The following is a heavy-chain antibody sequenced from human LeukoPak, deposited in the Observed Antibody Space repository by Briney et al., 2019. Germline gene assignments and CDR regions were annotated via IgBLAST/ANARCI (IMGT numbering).Heavy chain of an antibody. CDR2: IYYRGST. Sequence: SETLSLTCTVSGGSISSYYWSWIRQPPGKGLEWIGYIYYRGSTNYNPSLKSRVTISVDTSKNQFSLKLSSVTAADTAVYYCARGGYSYGYYMDVWGKGTTVTVSS. D-gene: IGHD5-18*01. J-gene: IGHJ6*03. CDR1: GGSISSYY. CDR3: ARGGYSYGYYMDV. V-gene: IGHV4-59*01.